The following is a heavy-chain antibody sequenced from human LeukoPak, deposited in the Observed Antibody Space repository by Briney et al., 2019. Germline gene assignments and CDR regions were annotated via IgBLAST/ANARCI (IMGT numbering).Heavy chain of an antibody. Sequence: SETLSLTCTVSGGSISSYYWSWIRQPPGKGLEWIGYIYYSGSTNYNPSLKSRVTISVDTSKNQFSLKLSSVTAADTAVYYCARSFSGYDLTYYYYMDVWGKGTTVTVSS. CDR1: GGSISSYY. D-gene: IGHD5-12*01. V-gene: IGHV4-59*01. CDR2: IYYSGST. J-gene: IGHJ6*03. CDR3: ARSFSGYDLTYYYYMDV.